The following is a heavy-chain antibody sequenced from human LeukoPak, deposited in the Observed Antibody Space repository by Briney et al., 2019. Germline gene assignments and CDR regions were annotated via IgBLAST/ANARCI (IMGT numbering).Heavy chain of an antibody. Sequence: PGGSLRLSCAASGFTFSSYWMHWVRQAPGKGLVWVSRINSDGSYTNYADSVKGRFTISRDNAKNTLYLQMNSLRAEDTVVYYCATLGTMVRGVIMDYWGQGTLVTVSS. CDR3: ATLGTMVRGVIMDY. CDR1: GFTFSSYW. J-gene: IGHJ4*02. V-gene: IGHV3-74*01. CDR2: INSDGSYT. D-gene: IGHD3-10*01.